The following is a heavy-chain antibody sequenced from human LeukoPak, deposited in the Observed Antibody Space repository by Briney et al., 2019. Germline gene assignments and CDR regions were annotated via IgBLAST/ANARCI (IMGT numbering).Heavy chain of an antibody. Sequence: ASVKVSCKASGDTFTTYAISWVRQAPGQGLEWMGWISAYNGNTNYAQKLQGRVTLTTDTSTSTAYMELRSLRSDDTAVYYCAKEAIARGRFFDYWGQGTLVTVSS. V-gene: IGHV1-18*01. J-gene: IGHJ4*02. CDR1: GDTFTTYA. CDR2: ISAYNGNT. D-gene: IGHD2-21*01. CDR3: AKEAIARGRFFDY.